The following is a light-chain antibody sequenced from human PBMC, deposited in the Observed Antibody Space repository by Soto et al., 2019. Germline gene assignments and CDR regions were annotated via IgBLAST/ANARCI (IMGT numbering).Light chain of an antibody. Sequence: AIQMTQSPSSLSASVGDRVTITCRASQGIRNDLDWFQQKPGKAPKLLIYAASNLQSGVPARFSGSGSGTDFTLTISSLQPEDFVTYYCLQKSFYPFTFGPGTKVDIK. CDR2: AAS. V-gene: IGKV1-6*01. CDR1: QGIRND. CDR3: LQKSFYPFT. J-gene: IGKJ3*01.